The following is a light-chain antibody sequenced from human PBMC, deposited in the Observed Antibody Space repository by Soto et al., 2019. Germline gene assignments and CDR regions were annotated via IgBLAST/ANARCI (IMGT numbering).Light chain of an antibody. CDR3: QSFDSSLTLRV. J-gene: IGLJ1*01. CDR1: SSNIGAGYD. Sequence: QSVLTQPPSVSRAPGQRVTISCTGSSSNIGAGYDVHWYQQLPGTAPKLLIYANSNRPSGVPDRFSASKSGTSASLAITGLQAEDEADYHCQSFDSSLTLRVFGTGTKLTVL. V-gene: IGLV1-40*01. CDR2: ANS.